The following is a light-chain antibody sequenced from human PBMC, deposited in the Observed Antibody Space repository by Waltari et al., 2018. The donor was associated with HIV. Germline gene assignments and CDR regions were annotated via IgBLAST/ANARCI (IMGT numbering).Light chain of an antibody. CDR2: RNA. V-gene: IGLV1-40*01. Sequence: HSVLTPPPSVSAAPGQRVTISCPRRTSNTRASTAVQWYVQLPGPAPKLLIHRNANRPSGVPDRISVSKSGTSASLAITGLQADDEAYYYCQSYDSSLSASVFGGGTKLTVL. CDR3: QSYDSSLSASV. CDR1: TSNTRASTA. J-gene: IGLJ3*02.